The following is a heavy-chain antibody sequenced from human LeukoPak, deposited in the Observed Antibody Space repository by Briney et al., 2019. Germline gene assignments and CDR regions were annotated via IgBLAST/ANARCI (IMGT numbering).Heavy chain of an antibody. CDR1: GFTFSSYS. CDR3: AALKLTVVTPDDY. V-gene: IGHV3-21*01. J-gene: IGHJ4*02. CDR2: ISSSSSYI. D-gene: IGHD4-23*01. Sequence: GSLRLSFAASGFTFSSYSMNWVRQAPGQGLEWVSSISSSSSYIYYADSVKGRFTISRDNAKNSLYLQMNSLRAEDTAVYYCAALKLTVVTPDDYWGQGTLVTVPS.